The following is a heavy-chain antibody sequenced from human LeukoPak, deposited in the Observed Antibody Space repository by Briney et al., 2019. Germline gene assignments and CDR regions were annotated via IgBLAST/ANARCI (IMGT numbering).Heavy chain of an antibody. J-gene: IGHJ4*02. Sequence: GGSLRLSCAASGFTFDDYAMHWVRQAPGKGLEWVSGISWNSGSIGYADSVKCRFTISRDNAKNSLYLQMNSLRAEDMALYYCAKDIAAAGTYVFDYWGQGTLVTVSS. V-gene: IGHV3-9*03. CDR2: ISWNSGSI. CDR1: GFTFDDYA. D-gene: IGHD6-13*01. CDR3: AKDIAAAGTYVFDY.